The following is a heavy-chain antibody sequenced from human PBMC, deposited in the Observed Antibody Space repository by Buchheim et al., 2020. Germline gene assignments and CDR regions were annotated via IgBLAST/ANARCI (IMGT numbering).Heavy chain of an antibody. CDR1: GFTFSSYA. CDR2: ISGSGGST. J-gene: IGHJ6*02. D-gene: IGHD2-2*01. Sequence: EVQLLESGGGLVQPGGSLRLSCAASGFTFSSYAMSWVRQAPGKGLEWVSAISGSGGSTYYADSVKGRFTISRDNSKNTLYLQMNSLRAEDTDVYYCAKATSGQLLGYYYYYYGMDVWGQGTT. CDR3: AKATSGQLLGYYYYYYGMDV. V-gene: IGHV3-23*01.